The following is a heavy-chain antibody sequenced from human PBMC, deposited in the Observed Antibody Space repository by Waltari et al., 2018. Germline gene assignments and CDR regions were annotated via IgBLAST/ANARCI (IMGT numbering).Heavy chain of an antibody. CDR1: GFTFSIYW. Sequence: EVQLVESGGGLVQPGGSLRLSCAASGFTFSIYWMSWVRLAPGKGLEWVANIKQDGSEKYYVDSVKGRFTISRDNAKNSLYLQMNSLRAEDTAVYYCARDRAKWFGEWSAGYWGQGTLVTVSS. CDR2: IKQDGSEK. CDR3: ARDRAKWFGEWSAGY. D-gene: IGHD3-10*01. J-gene: IGHJ4*02. V-gene: IGHV3-7*01.